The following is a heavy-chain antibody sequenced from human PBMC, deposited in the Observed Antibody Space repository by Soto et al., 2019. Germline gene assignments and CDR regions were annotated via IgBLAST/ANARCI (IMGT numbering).Heavy chain of an antibody. CDR2: IWYDGSNK. D-gene: IGHD4-17*01. J-gene: IGHJ4*02. CDR1: GFTFSSYG. Sequence: ESVGGVVQPGRSLRLSCAASGFTFSSYGMHWVRQAPGKGLEWVAVIWYDGSNKYYADSVKGRFTISRDNSKNTLYLQMNSLRAEDTAVYYCARDRDYGDYSLAYWGQGNLATVSS. V-gene: IGHV3-33*01. CDR3: ARDRDYGDYSLAY.